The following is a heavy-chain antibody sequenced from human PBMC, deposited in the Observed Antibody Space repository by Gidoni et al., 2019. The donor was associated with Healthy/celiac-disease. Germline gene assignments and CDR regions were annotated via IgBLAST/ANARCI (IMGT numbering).Heavy chain of an antibody. CDR1: GYTFTSYY. J-gene: IGHJ3*02. V-gene: IGHV1-46*01. D-gene: IGHD3-22*01. CDR3: ARVYYYDSSGLDAFDI. CDR2: INPSGGST. Sequence: QVQLVQSGAEVKKPGASVKVSCKASGYTFTSYYMHWVRQAPGQGLEWMGIINPSGGSTSYAQKFQGRVTMTRDTSTSTVYMELSSLRSEDTAVYYCARVYYYDSSGLDAFDIWGQGTMVTVSS.